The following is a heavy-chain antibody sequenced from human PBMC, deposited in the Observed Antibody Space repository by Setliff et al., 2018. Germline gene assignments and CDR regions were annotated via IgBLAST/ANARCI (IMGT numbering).Heavy chain of an antibody. D-gene: IGHD3-22*01. V-gene: IGHV1-69*06. CDR3: ARINFYVSSGYYYAPEL. J-gene: IGHJ4*02. Sequence: GASVKVSCKASGDTFNTYTLSWVRQAPGQGLEWMGGIIPLLETVKYAQKFQGRLTITADKSTSTGYMELRSLRADDTAVYYCARINFYVSSGYYYAPELWGQGTTVTVSS. CDR1: GDTFNTYT. CDR2: IIPLLETV.